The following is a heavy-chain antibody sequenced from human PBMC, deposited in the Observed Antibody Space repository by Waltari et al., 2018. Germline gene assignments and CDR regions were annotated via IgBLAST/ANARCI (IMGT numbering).Heavy chain of an antibody. D-gene: IGHD3-9*01. Sequence: EVQLLESGGGLVQPGGSLRLSCAASGFTFSSYAMSWVRQAPGKGLGWGSAISGSGGSTYDADSVKGRFTISRDNSKNTLYLQMNSLRAEDTAVYYCAKDQHIAQTGWGQGTLVTVSS. CDR3: AKDQHIAQTG. J-gene: IGHJ4*02. CDR1: GFTFSSYA. CDR2: ISGSGGST. V-gene: IGHV3-23*01.